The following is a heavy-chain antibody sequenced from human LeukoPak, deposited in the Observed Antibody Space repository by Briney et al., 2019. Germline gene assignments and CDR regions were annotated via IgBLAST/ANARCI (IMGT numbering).Heavy chain of an antibody. V-gene: IGHV4-59*01. D-gene: IGHD3-22*01. Sequence: PSETLSLTCAVSGGSISGYYWSWIRQSPDKGLEWIGYIYYSGSTNYNPSLQSRVTISVDTSKNQFSLKISSLTAADTAVYYCARVAIPYDISPYYDGYMGVWGKGTTVTVSS. J-gene: IGHJ6*03. CDR2: IYYSGST. CDR1: GGSISGYY. CDR3: ARVAIPYDISPYYDGYMGV.